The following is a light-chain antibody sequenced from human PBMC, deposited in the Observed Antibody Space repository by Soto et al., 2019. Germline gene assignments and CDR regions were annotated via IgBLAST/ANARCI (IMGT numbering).Light chain of an antibody. CDR2: EVT. J-gene: IGLJ1*01. Sequence: SVLTQPASLSGSPGQSITISCTGTRSDGGAYNLVSWYQHHPGRAPKLIIYEVTIRPSGVSSRFSGSKSGNTASLTISGRQAEDEADYYCSSYTTSTPYVFGSGTKVTVL. V-gene: IGLV2-14*01. CDR1: RSDGGAYNL. CDR3: SSYTTSTPYV.